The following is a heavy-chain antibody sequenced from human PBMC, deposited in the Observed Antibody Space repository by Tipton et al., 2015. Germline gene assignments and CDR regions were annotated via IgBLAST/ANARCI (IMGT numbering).Heavy chain of an antibody. CDR2: IYYSGST. CDR1: GGSISSYY. V-gene: IGHV4-59*12. CDR3: ARGYGRMVRGVHFDY. J-gene: IGHJ4*02. Sequence: LRLSCTVSGGSISSYYWSWIRQPPGKGLEWIGYIYYSGSTYYNPSLKSRVTISVDTSKNQFSLKLSSVTAADTAVYYCARGYGRMVRGVHFDYWGQGTLVTVSS. D-gene: IGHD3-10*01.